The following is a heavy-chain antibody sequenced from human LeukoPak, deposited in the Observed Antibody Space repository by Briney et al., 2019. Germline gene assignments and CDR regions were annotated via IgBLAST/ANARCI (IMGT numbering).Heavy chain of an antibody. CDR1: GFTFSSYG. CDR3: AKIPSAVPGRRFDY. J-gene: IGHJ4*02. D-gene: IGHD6-19*01. V-gene: IGHV3-30*02. Sequence: GGSLLLSCAASGFTFSSYGMHWVRPAPGKGLEWVAFIRYDGSNKYFADSVKGRFTISRDNSKNTLYLQMNGLRAEDTAVYYCAKIPSAVPGRRFDYWGQGTLVTVSS. CDR2: IRYDGSNK.